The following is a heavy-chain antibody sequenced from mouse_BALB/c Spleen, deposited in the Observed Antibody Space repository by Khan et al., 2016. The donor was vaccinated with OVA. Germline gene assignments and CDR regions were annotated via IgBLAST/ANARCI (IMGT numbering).Heavy chain of an antibody. CDR2: ISSGDSI. CDR3: ARGLGSTFDY. V-gene: IGHV5-6-5*01. Sequence: EVELVESGGGLVKPGGSLKLSCAASGFTFSSYTMSWIRQTPEKRLEWVASISSGDSIYYPDSVKGRFTISRDNDGNSMYLQMRSRRSEDTAMYDCARGLGSTFDYGGQGTTLTVSS. D-gene: IGHD2-1*01. CDR1: GFTFSSYT. J-gene: IGHJ2*01.